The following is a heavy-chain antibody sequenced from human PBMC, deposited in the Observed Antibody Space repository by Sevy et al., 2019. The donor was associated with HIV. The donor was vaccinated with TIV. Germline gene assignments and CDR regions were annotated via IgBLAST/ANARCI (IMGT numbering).Heavy chain of an antibody. D-gene: IGHD6-19*01. CDR2: IYYSGST. CDR3: ARDSGIAVAGTYYYYGMDV. Sequence: SETLSLTCTVSGGSISSFYWSWIRQPPGKGLEWIGYIYYSGSTNYNPSLKSRVTISVDTSKNQFSLKLSSVTAADTAVYYCARDSGIAVAGTYYYYGMDVWGQGTTVTVSS. CDR1: GGSISSFY. V-gene: IGHV4-59*01. J-gene: IGHJ6*02.